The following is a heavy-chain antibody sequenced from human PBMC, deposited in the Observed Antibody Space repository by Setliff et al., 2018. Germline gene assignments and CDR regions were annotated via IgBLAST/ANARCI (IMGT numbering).Heavy chain of an antibody. CDR2: IYHSGST. D-gene: IGHD1-26*01. CDR1: GYSISSGYY. CDR3: AREVGTSTSSDAFDV. Sequence: SETLSLTCAVSGYSISSGYYWGWIRQPPGKGLEWIGSIYHSGSTYYNPSLKSRVTISVDTSKNQFSLHLTSVTAADTAVYYCAREVGTSTSSDAFDVWGQGTMVTVSS. V-gene: IGHV4-38-2*02. J-gene: IGHJ3*01.